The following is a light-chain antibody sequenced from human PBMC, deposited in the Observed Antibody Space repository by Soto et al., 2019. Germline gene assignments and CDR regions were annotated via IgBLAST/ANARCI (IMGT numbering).Light chain of an antibody. CDR2: WAS. CDR3: QQYYSTPLT. CDR1: QSVLYSSNNKNY. Sequence: DIVMTQSPDSLAVSLGERATINGKSSQSVLYSSNNKNYLAWYQQKPGQPPKLLIYWASTRESGVPDRFSGSGSGTDFTLTISSLQAEDVAVYYCQQYYSTPLTFGGGPKVEIK. J-gene: IGKJ4*01. V-gene: IGKV4-1*01.